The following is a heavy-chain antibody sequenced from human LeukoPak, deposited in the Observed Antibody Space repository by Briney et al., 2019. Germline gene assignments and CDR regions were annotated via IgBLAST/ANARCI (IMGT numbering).Heavy chain of an antibody. CDR3: AGEGYYGAFDF. D-gene: IGHD3-10*01. CDR2: ITSSSSSI. Sequence: GRPLRLSCAASGVTFSGYNMNCVRQAPGKGLEWISYITSSSSSIYYADSVKGRFTISRDNAKNSLYLQMNRLRDEDTAVYYCAGEGYYGAFDFWGQGTMVTVSS. CDR1: GVTFSGYN. J-gene: IGHJ3*01. V-gene: IGHV3-48*02.